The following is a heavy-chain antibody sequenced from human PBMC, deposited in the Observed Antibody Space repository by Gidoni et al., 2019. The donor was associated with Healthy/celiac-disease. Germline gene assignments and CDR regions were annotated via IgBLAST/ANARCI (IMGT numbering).Heavy chain of an antibody. D-gene: IGHD5-18*01. Sequence: EVQLLESGGGLVQPGGSLRLSCAAPGFSFSSYAMSWVRQAPGKGLEWVSGISASGGRTYYADSVKGRFTISRDNSKNTLYLQMNSLRADDTALYYCAKDRGADVDTGMLPAWGQGTLVTVSS. J-gene: IGHJ5*02. CDR1: GFSFSSYA. CDR3: AKDRGADVDTGMLPA. V-gene: IGHV3-23*01. CDR2: ISASGGRT.